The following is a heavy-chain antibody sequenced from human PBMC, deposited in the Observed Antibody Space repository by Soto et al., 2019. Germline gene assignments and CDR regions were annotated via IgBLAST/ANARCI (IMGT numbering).Heavy chain of an antibody. Sequence: SLTDTVSGGSISSSSYYWGWIRQPPGKGLEWIGSIYYSGSTYYNPSLQSRVTISVDTSKNQFSLKLSSVTAADTAVYYCARQGLGDYVVYYYYGMDVWGQGTTVTVSS. V-gene: IGHV4-39*01. CDR3: ARQGLGDYVVYYYYGMDV. D-gene: IGHD4-17*01. J-gene: IGHJ6*02. CDR2: IYYSGST. CDR1: GGSISSSSYY.